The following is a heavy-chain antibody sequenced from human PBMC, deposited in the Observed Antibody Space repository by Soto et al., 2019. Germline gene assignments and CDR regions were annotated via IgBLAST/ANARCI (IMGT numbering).Heavy chain of an antibody. V-gene: IGHV1-69*13. D-gene: IGHD3-16*01. CDR1: GGTFSSYA. J-gene: IGHJ4*02. Sequence: GASVKVSCKASGGTFSSYAISWVRQAPGQGLEWMGGIISIFGTANYAQKFQGRVTITADESTSTAYMDLDRLTFDDTAVYYCVREDGHGGKFDYWGQGTLVTVSS. CDR2: IISIFGTA. CDR3: VREDGHGGKFDY.